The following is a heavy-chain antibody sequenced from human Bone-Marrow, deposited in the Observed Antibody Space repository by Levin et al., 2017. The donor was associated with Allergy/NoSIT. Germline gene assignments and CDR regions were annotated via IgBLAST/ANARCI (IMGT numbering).Heavy chain of an antibody. Sequence: HPGGSLRLSCAASGFTFDDYAMHWVRQSPGRGLEWVSGITWNSDKIDYADSVKGRFTISRDNAKNSLYLQMTGLRDEDTALYYCVKDYVLQQWPWFLGGGFDSWGQGTRVTVSS. J-gene: IGHJ4*02. CDR3: VKDYVLQQWPWFLGGGFDS. V-gene: IGHV3-9*01. CDR1: GFTFDDYA. D-gene: IGHD6-19*01. CDR2: ITWNSDKI.